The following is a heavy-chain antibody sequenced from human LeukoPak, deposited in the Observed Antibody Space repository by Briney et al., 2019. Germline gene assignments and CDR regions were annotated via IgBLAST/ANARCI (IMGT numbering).Heavy chain of an antibody. D-gene: IGHD2-8*01. J-gene: IGHJ1*01. V-gene: IGHV3-48*04. CDR2: MNFTSSVK. CDR1: GYTFNSYN. CDR3: ATDRGICMHGIQH. Sequence: GGSLRLSCAASGYTFNSYNMNWVRQAPGKGLEWVSYMNFTSSVKYYADSVKGRFTISRDNAKNSLYLQMNSLRAEDTAVYYCATDRGICMHGIQHWGQGTLVTVSS.